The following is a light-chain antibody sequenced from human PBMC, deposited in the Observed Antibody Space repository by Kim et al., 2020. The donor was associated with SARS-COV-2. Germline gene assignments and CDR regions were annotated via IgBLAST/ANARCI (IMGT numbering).Light chain of an antibody. J-gene: IGLJ1*01. Sequence: SYELTQPPSVSVFPGQTASISCSGDKLGNKYAYWYQQKPGQSPVVVIYEDTKRPSGIPERFSGSNSGNTATLTISGTQAMDEADYYCQAWDSSTAVFGTGPRSPS. CDR3: QAWDSSTAV. CDR2: EDT. CDR1: KLGNKY. V-gene: IGLV3-1*01.